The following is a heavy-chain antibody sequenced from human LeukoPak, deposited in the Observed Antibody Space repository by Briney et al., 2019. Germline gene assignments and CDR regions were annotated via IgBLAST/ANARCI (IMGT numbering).Heavy chain of an antibody. Sequence: SVKVSCKASGGTFSSYAISWVRQAPGQGLEWMGGIIPIFGTANYAQKFQGRVTITAVESMSTAYMELSSLRSEDTAVYYCARTPAGDFDYWGQGTLVTVSS. CDR3: ARTPAGDFDY. D-gene: IGHD2-15*01. J-gene: IGHJ4*02. CDR1: GGTFSSYA. CDR2: IIPIFGTA. V-gene: IGHV1-69*13.